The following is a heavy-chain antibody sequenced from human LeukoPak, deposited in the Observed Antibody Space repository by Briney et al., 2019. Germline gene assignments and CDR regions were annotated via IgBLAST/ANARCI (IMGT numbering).Heavy chain of an antibody. Sequence: PGRSLRLSCAASGFTFRSYAMHWVRQAPGKGLEWVAVISYDGSNKYYADSVKGRFTISRDNSKNTLYLQMNSLRAEDTAMYYCARGHYDDVWGGYTDFWGQGTLVTVSS. D-gene: IGHD3-16*01. CDR1: GFTFRSYA. CDR3: ARGHYDDVWGGYTDF. CDR2: ISYDGSNK. J-gene: IGHJ4*02. V-gene: IGHV3-30*04.